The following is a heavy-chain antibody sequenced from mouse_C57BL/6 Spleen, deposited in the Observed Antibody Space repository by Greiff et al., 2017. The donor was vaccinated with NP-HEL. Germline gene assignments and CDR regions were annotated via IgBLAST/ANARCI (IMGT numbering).Heavy chain of an antibody. Sequence: VQLQQSGAELMKPGASVKLSCKATGYTFTGYWIEWVKQRPGHGLEWIGEILPGSGSTNYNEKFKGKATFTADTSSNTAYMQLSSLTTEDSAIYYCARKGEIYYYGSSYGYFDVWGTGTTVTVSS. J-gene: IGHJ1*03. CDR3: ARKGEIYYYGSSYGYFDV. CDR2: ILPGSGST. CDR1: GYTFTGYW. D-gene: IGHD1-1*01. V-gene: IGHV1-9*01.